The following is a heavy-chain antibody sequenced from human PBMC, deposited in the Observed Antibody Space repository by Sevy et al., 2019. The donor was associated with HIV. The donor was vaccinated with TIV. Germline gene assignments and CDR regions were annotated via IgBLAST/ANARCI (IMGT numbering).Heavy chain of an antibody. CDR2: ISGSGGST. Sequence: GGSLRLSCAASGFTFSSYAMSGVRQAPGKGLEWVSAISGSGGSTYYADSVKGRFTISRDNSKNTLYLQMNSLRAEDTAVYYCATDMAIIVVVPAAIWGQGTLVTVSS. D-gene: IGHD2-2*01. J-gene: IGHJ4*02. CDR3: ATDMAIIVVVPAAI. CDR1: GFTFSSYA. V-gene: IGHV3-23*01.